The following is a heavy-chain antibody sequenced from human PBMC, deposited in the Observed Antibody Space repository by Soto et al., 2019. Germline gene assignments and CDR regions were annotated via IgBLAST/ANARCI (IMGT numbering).Heavy chain of an antibody. Sequence: QVQLVESGGGVVQPGRSLRLSCAASGFTFSSYGMHWVRQAPGKGLEWVAVIWYDGSNKYYADSVKGRFTISRDNSKHTLYLQMNSLRAEDTAVYYCARFDYGGADAFDIWGQGTMVTVSS. V-gene: IGHV3-33*01. J-gene: IGHJ3*02. D-gene: IGHD4-17*01. CDR2: IWYDGSNK. CDR3: ARFDYGGADAFDI. CDR1: GFTFSSYG.